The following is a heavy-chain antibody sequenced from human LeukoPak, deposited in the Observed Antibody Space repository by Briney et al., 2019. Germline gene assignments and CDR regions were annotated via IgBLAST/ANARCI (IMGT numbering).Heavy chain of an antibody. J-gene: IGHJ4*02. V-gene: IGHV1-2*04. CDR3: ARDQYFYGSGSYYFDY. D-gene: IGHD3-10*01. CDR1: GYTFTGYY. CDR2: INPNSGGT. Sequence: GASVKVSCKASGYTFTGYYMHWVRQAPGQGLEWMGWINPNSGGTNYAQKFQGWVTMTRDTSISTAYMELNRLRSDDTAVYYCARDQYFYGSGSYYFDYWGQGTLVTVSS.